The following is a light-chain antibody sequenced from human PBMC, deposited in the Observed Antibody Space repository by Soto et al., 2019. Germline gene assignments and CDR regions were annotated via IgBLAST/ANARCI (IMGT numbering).Light chain of an antibody. CDR3: QQYNSS. Sequence: DIQMTQSPSSLSASVGDRVTITCRASQSISNYLNWYQQKPGKAPKLLIYAASRLQSGVPSRFSGSGSGTEFTLTISSLQPDDFATYYCQQYNSSVGQGTKVDIK. J-gene: IGKJ2*01. CDR1: QSISNY. CDR2: AAS. V-gene: IGKV1-39*01.